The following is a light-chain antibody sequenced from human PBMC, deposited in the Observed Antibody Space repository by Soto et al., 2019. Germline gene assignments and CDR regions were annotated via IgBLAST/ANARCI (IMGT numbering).Light chain of an antibody. CDR2: GAS. J-gene: IGKJ1*01. CDR1: QSVSSN. CDR3: QQYNNWPWT. V-gene: IGKV3-15*01. Sequence: EIELTQSPAALSLSPGERATLSCRASQSVSSNLAWHQQKPGQAPRLLIYGASTRATGIPDRFSGNGSGTEFTLTISSLQSEDFAVYYCQQYNNWPWTFGQGTKVEIK.